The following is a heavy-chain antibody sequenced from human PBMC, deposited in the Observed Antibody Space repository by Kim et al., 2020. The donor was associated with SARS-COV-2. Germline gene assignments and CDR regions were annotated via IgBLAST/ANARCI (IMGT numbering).Heavy chain of an antibody. CDR1: GYSISSSNW. J-gene: IGHJ4*02. CDR2: IYYSGST. D-gene: IGHD3-16*01. V-gene: IGHV4-28*01. Sequence: SETLSLTCAVSGYSISSSNWWGWIRQPPGKELELIGYIYYSGSTYYNPSLKSRLTMSVDTSKNQFSLTLSYVTAVDTAVYYCVKMISSGGSYYFDYWGQG. CDR3: VKMISSGGSYYFDY.